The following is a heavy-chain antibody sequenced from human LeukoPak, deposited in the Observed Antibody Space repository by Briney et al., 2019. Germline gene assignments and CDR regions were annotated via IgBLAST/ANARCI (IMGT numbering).Heavy chain of an antibody. CDR1: GFTFSSYA. Sequence: GGSLRLSCAASGFTFSSYAMHWVRQGPGKGLEWVAVISYDGSNKYYADSVKGRFTISRDNTKNTLYLQMNSLRAEDTAVYYCARGRSSSSWLDYWGQGTLVTVSS. V-gene: IGHV3-30-3*01. CDR3: ARGRSSSSWLDY. CDR2: ISYDGSNK. J-gene: IGHJ4*02. D-gene: IGHD6-13*01.